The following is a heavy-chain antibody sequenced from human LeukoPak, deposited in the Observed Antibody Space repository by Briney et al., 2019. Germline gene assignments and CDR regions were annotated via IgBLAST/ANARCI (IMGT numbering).Heavy chain of an antibody. D-gene: IGHD3-3*01. V-gene: IGHV3-30*19. CDR2: ISYDGSNK. Sequence: GGSLRLSCAASGFTFSSYGMHWVRQAPGKGLEWVAVISYDGSNKYYADSVKGRFTISRDNSKNTLYLQMNSLRAEDTAVYYCARDDYDFWSGYYRYYYYGMDVWGQGTTVTVSS. CDR1: GFTFSSYG. CDR3: ARDDYDFWSGYYRYYYYGMDV. J-gene: IGHJ6*02.